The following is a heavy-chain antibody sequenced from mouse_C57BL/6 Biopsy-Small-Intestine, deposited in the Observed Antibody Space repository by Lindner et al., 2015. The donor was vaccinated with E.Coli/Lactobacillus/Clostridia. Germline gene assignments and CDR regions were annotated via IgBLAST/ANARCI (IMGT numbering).Heavy chain of an antibody. Sequence: VQLQESGGGLVKPGGSLKLSCAASGFTSSDYGMHWVRQAPEKGLEWVAYISSGSSTIYYADTMKGRFTISRDNAKNTLFLQMTSLRSEDTAMYYCARRERDGYYFDYWGQGTTLTVSS. CDR1: GFTSSDYG. V-gene: IGHV5-17*01. CDR2: ISSGSSTI. D-gene: IGHD2-3*01. J-gene: IGHJ2*01. CDR3: ARRERDGYYFDY.